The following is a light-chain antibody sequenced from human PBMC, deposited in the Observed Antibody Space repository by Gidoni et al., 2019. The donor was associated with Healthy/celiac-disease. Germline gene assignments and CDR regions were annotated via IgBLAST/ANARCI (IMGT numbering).Light chain of an antibody. CDR3: QSYDSSLRV. Sequence: SVLTQPPSVSGAPGQRVTISCTGSSSNIGAGYDVHWYQQLPGTAPKLLIYGNSNRPSGVPDRFSGSKAGTSASLAITGLQAEDEADYYCQSYDSSLRVVGGGTKRTVL. CDR1: SSNIGAGYD. J-gene: IGLJ2*01. V-gene: IGLV1-40*01. CDR2: GNS.